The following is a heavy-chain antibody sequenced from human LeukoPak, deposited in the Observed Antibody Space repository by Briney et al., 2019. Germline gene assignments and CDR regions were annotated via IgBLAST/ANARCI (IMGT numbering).Heavy chain of an antibody. CDR2: ISYTGSN. CDR3: ARVLAAAAHFDY. J-gene: IGHJ4*02. CDR1: GGSISSSSSY. Sequence: NPSETLSLTCTVSGGSISSSSSYWGWIRQPPGKGLEWIGSISYTGSNYYNPSLKSRVTISVDTSKNQFSLKLSSVTAADTAVYYCARVLAAAAHFDYWGQGTLVTASS. D-gene: IGHD6-13*01. V-gene: IGHV4-39*01.